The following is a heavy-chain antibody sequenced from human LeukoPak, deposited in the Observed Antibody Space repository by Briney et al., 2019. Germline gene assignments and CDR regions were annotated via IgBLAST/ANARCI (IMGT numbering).Heavy chain of an antibody. CDR1: GFTFSDYA. CDR3: VRESPARHFDFDY. D-gene: IGHD6-6*01. Sequence: PGGSLRLSCATSGFTFSDYAMTWVRQSPGKGLDWVSVIITSGATYYADSVRRRFTISRDNSKSTLYLQMNSLRVDDTAIYYCVRESPARHFDFDYWGQGALVTVSS. V-gene: IGHV3-23*01. J-gene: IGHJ4*02. CDR2: IITSGAT.